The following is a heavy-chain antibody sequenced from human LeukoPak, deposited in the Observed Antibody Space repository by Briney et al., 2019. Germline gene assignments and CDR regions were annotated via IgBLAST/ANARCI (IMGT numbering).Heavy chain of an antibody. J-gene: IGHJ4*02. V-gene: IGHV1-2*02. Sequence: ASVKVSCKASGYTFIDYHIHWVRQAPGQGLAWMGRIIPNSGGTDYAQKFQGRVTMTRDTSINTAYMELNSLRSDDTAVYHCARDSSYFGGSDYWGQGTLVTVSS. CDR1: GYTFIDYH. D-gene: IGHD3-10*01. CDR2: IIPNSGGT. CDR3: ARDSSYFGGSDY.